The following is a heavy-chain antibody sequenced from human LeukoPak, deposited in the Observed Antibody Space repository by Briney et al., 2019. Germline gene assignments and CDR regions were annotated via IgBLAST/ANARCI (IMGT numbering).Heavy chain of an antibody. D-gene: IGHD3-3*02. CDR2: INYNGAIT. CDR1: GFTFVDYG. CDR3: ARDRLGPSFSVSHFDL. J-gene: IGHJ4*02. V-gene: IGHV3-20*04. Sequence: GGSLRLSCATSGFTFVDYGLSWVRRAPGKGLEWLCAINYNGAITDYADSVKGRFTISRDNAKNSLYLRMDSLRAEDTALYYCARDRLGPSFSVSHFDLWGQGTLVTVSS.